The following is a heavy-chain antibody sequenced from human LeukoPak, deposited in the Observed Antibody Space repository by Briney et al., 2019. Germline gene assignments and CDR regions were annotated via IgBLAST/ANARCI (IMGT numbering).Heavy chain of an antibody. J-gene: IGHJ4*02. D-gene: IGHD3-22*01. CDR3: ARDRRSSGSDY. Sequence: GRSLRLSCAASGFTFSSYSMNWVRQAPGKGLEWVSSISSSSSYIYYADSVKGRFTISRDNAKNSLYLQMNSLRAEDTAVYYCARDRRSSGSDYWGQGTLVTVSS. CDR1: GFTFSSYS. V-gene: IGHV3-21*01. CDR2: ISSSSSYI.